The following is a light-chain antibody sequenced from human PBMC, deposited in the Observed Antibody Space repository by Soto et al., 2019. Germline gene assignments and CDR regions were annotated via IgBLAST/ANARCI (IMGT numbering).Light chain of an antibody. J-gene: IGLJ1*01. CDR2: EVS. CDR1: SSDVGIYNL. V-gene: IGLV2-23*02. CDR3: CSYAAFRPYV. Sequence: QSVLTQPASVSGSPGQSITISCTGTSSDVGIYNLVSWYQHHPGKAPKLLIFEVSKRPSGISNRFSGSKSDNTASLAISGLQAEDEADYYCCSYAAFRPYVFGTGTKVTVL.